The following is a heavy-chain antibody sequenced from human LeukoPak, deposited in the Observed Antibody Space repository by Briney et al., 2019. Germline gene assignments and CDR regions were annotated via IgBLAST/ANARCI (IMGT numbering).Heavy chain of an antibody. J-gene: IGHJ4*02. Sequence: ASVKVSCKASGYTFTTYGITWVRQAPGQGLEWMGWISAYNGNTNYAQKFQGRVTMTIDTSTSTAYMQLRSLKSDDTAVYYCARDGIYGSGSYRGDYWGQGTLVTVSS. CDR3: ARDGIYGSGSYRGDY. V-gene: IGHV1-18*01. CDR1: GYTFTTYG. CDR2: ISAYNGNT. D-gene: IGHD3-10*01.